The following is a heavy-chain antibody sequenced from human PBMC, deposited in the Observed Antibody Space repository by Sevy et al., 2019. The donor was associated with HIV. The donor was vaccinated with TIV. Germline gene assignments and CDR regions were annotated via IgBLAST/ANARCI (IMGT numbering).Heavy chain of an antibody. V-gene: IGHV4-39*01. CDR2: IYYSGST. J-gene: IGHJ4*02. CDR3: ARHTHSYQLLCTH. Sequence: SETLSLTCTVSGGSISSSSYYWGWIRQPPGKGLEWIGSIYYSGSTYYNPSLKSRVTISVDTSKNQFSLRLSSVTAADTAVYYCARHTHSYQLLCTHWGQGTLVTVSS. CDR1: GGSISSSSYY. D-gene: IGHD2-2*01.